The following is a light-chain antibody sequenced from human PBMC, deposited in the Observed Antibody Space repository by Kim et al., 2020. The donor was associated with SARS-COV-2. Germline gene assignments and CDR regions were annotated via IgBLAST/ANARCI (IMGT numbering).Light chain of an antibody. J-gene: IGKJ5*01. CDR1: QSLLYRSNNMDY. CDR2: WAS. Sequence: DIVMTQSPDSLAVSLGERATINCKSSQSLLYRSNNMDYLSWYQQKPGQPPKLLISWASARQSGVPDRFSGSGSGTDFTLTISSLQAEDVAVYYCQQFYGSPITFGQGTRLEIK. CDR3: QQFYGSPIT. V-gene: IGKV4-1*01.